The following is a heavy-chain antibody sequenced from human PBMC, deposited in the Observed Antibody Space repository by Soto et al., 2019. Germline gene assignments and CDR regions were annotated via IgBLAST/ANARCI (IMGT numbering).Heavy chain of an antibody. CDR1: C. V-gene: IGHV3-15*01. CDR3: TTDSSGYYGPSFDY. Sequence: CMSWVRQAPGKGLEWVGRIKSKTDGGTTDYAAPVKGRFTISRDDSKNTLYLQMNSLKTEDTAVYYCTTDSSGYYGPSFDYWGQGTLVTVSS. J-gene: IGHJ4*02. CDR2: IKSKTDGGTT. D-gene: IGHD3-22*01.